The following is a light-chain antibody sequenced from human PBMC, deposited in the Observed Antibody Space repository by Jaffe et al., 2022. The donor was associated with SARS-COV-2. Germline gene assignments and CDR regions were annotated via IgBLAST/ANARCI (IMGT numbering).Light chain of an antibody. Sequence: EIVLTQSPGTLSLSPGERATLSCRASQSVSTSYLAWYQQKPGQAPRLLIHDTSIRATGIPDRFSGSGSGTDFTLTISRLEPEDFALYYCQQYGTSPEYTFGQGTKLEIK. V-gene: IGKV3-20*01. J-gene: IGKJ2*01. CDR3: QQYGTSPEYT. CDR2: DTS. CDR1: QSVSTSY.